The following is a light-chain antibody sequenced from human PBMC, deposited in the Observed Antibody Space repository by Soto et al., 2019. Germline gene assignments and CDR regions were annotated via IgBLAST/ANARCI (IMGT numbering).Light chain of an antibody. V-gene: IGLV2-11*01. J-gene: IGLJ3*02. Sequence: QSALTQPRSVSGSPGQSVTISCTGTSSDVGGYNYVSWYQQHPGKAPKLMIFDVSKRPSGVSNRFSGSKSGNTASLTISGLQSEDEADYYCSSYTSDSTFEFGGGTKLTVL. CDR2: DVS. CDR1: SSDVGGYNY. CDR3: SSYTSDSTFE.